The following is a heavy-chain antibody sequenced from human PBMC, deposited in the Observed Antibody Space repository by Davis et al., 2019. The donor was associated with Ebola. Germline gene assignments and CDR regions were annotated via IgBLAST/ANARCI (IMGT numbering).Heavy chain of an antibody. CDR2: INYNGST. CDR1: GFSLTTAGVG. V-gene: IGHV4-39*01. J-gene: IGHJ6*02. Sequence: SGPTLVKPTQTLTLTCTFPGFSLTTAGVGVAWIRQPPGKGLEWIGSINYNGSTYYNPSLKSRVTTSVDTSKNQFSLKLSPVTAADTAVYYCARRVAVAASLYYYGMDVWGQGTTVTVSS. D-gene: IGHD6-19*01. CDR3: ARRVAVAASLYYYGMDV.